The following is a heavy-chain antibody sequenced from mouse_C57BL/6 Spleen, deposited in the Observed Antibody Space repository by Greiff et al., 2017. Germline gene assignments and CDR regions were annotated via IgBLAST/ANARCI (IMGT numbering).Heavy chain of an antibody. J-gene: IGHJ3*01. CDR3: ARGDYDWFAY. V-gene: IGHV5-6*01. CDR2: ISSGGSYT. Sequence: EVKVVESGGDLVKPGGSLKLSCAASGFTFSSYGMSWVRQTPDKRLEWVATISSGGSYTYYPDSVKGRFTISRDNAKNTLYLQMSSLKSEDTAMYYCARGDYDWFAYWGQGTLVTVSA. CDR1: GFTFSSYG. D-gene: IGHD2-4*01.